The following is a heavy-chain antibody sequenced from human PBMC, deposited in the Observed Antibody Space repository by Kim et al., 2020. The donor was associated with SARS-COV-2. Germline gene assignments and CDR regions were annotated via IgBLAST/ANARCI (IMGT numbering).Heavy chain of an antibody. CDR3: ATGVGGRYYFFDY. D-gene: IGHD1-26*01. CDR1: GFTFSSYA. Sequence: GGSLRLSCAASGFTFSSYAMSWVRQAPGKGLEWVSAISGSGGSTYYADSVKGRFTISRDNSKNTLYLQMNSLRAEDTAVYYCATGVGGRYYFFDYWGQGTLVTVSS. CDR2: ISGSGGST. V-gene: IGHV3-23*01. J-gene: IGHJ4*02.